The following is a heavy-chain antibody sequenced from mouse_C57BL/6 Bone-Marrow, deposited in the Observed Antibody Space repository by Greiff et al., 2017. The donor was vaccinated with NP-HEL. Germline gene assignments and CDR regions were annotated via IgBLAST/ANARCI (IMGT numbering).Heavy chain of an antibody. D-gene: IGHD2-3*01. CDR1: GYTFTEYT. V-gene: IGHV1-62-2*01. Sequence: QVQLQQSGAELVKPGASVKLSCTASGYTFTEYTIHWVKQRSGQGLEWIGWFYPGSGSIKYNEKFKDKATLTADKSSSTVYMELSRLTSEDSAVYFCARHEERIYDGYYGAWFAYWGQGTLVTVSA. CDR3: ARHEERIYDGYYGAWFAY. J-gene: IGHJ3*01. CDR2: FYPGSGSI.